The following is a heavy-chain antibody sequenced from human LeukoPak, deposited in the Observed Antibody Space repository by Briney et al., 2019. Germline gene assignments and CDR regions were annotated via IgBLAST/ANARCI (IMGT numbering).Heavy chain of an antibody. CDR3: ARSIGLTGGGVDV. CDR2: ITDSGGTI. D-gene: IGHD3-9*01. J-gene: IGHJ6*02. Sequence: GGSLRLSCAASGFTFRDYNMNWVRQAPGKGLEWVSYITDSGGTIHYADSVNGRFTISRDNAKNSLYLQMNSLRAEDSAVYYCARSIGLTGGGVDVWGRGTTVTVPS. V-gene: IGHV3-11*01. CDR1: GFTFRDYN.